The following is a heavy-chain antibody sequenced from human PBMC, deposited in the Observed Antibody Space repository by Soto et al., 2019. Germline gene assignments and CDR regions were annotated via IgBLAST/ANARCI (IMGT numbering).Heavy chain of an antibody. D-gene: IGHD2-2*01. CDR2: IYRTGNT. CDR3: ARGDYQYFQH. V-gene: IGHV4-30-2*01. Sequence: PSETLSLTCTVSGDSMTRGDYSWSWIRQPPGKGLEWLGYIYRTGNTHYSPSLKSRVSISQDRSKNQFSLELTSVTAADTAVYYCARGDYQYFQHWGQGTLVTVSS. CDR1: GDSMTRGDYS. J-gene: IGHJ1*01.